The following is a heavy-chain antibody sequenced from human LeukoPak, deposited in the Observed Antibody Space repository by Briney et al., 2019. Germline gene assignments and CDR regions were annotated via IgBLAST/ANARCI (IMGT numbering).Heavy chain of an antibody. J-gene: IGHJ6*03. CDR2: VNDSGGT. CDR1: IDSFTNYY. V-gene: IGHV4-34*01. D-gene: IGHD5-18*01. CDR3: ARTTEGGYTYDFFYYYYMDV. Sequence: SETLSLTCAVYIDSFTNYYWNWIRQTPGKGLEWIGEVNDSGGTNINPSLRSRVTISVDTSKNQFSLKLSSVTAADTAVYYCARTTEGGYTYDFFYYYYMDVWGKGTTVTISS.